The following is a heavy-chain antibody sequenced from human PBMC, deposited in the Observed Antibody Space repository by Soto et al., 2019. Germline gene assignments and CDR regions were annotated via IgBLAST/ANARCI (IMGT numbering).Heavy chain of an antibody. CDR2: IYHSGST. CDR1: GGSISSYY. Sequence: QVQLQESGPGLVKPSETLSLTCTVSGGSISSYYWSWIRQPPGKGLEWIGYIYHSGSTNYNPSLKSRVTIPGAASKAPCSLSLGSGTAADTAVYYCAGGEERVPLASGYWGQGTLVTVSS. D-gene: IGHD1-1*01. CDR3: AGGEERVPLASGY. V-gene: IGHV4-59*01. J-gene: IGHJ4*02.